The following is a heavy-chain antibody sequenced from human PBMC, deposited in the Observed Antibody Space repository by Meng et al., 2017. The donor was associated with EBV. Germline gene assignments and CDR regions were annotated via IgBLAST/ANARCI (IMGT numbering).Heavy chain of an antibody. CDR2: IYYSGST. V-gene: IGHV4-61*01. J-gene: IGHJ5*02. Sequence: QVQLQESGPGLVTPSETLSLTCTVSGGSVSSGSYYGSWIRQPPGKGLEWIGYIYYSGSTNYNPSLKSRVTISVDTSKNQFSLKLSSVTAADTAVYYCARGRYYGDYFWFDPWGQGTLVTVSS. CDR1: GGSVSSGSYY. CDR3: ARGRYYGDYFWFDP. D-gene: IGHD4-17*01.